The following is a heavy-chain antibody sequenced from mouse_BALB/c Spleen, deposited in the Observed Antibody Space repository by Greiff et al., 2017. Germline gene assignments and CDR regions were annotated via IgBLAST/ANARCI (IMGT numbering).Heavy chain of an antibody. J-gene: IGHJ4*01. D-gene: IGHD2-10*02. CDR1: GYTFTSYW. CDR3: TRNKYGNYEAMDY. Sequence: LQQPGSELVRPGASVTLSCKASGYTFTSYWMHWVKQRPGQGLEWIGNIYPGSGSTNYDEKFKSKATLTVDTSSSTAYMQLSSLTSEDSAVYYCTRNKYGNYEAMDYGGQGTSVTVSS. CDR2: IYPGSGST. V-gene: IGHV1S22*01.